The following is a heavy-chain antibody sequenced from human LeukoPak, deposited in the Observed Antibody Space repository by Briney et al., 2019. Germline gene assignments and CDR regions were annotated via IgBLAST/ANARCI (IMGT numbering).Heavy chain of an antibody. J-gene: IGHJ4*02. V-gene: IGHV3-23*01. CDR3: AREREYYYDSSGKGSFDY. Sequence: PGGSLRLSCAASGFTFSSYAMSWVRQAPGKGLEWVSAISGSGGSTYYADSVKGRFTISRDNSKNTLYLQMNSLRAEDTAVYYCAREREYYYDSSGKGSFDYWGQGTLVTVSS. CDR1: GFTFSSYA. D-gene: IGHD3-22*01. CDR2: ISGSGGST.